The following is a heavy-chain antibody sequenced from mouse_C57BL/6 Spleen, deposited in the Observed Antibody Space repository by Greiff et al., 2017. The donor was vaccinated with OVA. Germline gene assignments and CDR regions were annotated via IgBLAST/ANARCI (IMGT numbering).Heavy chain of an antibody. CDR1: GFTFSSYA. V-gene: IGHV5-4*01. J-gene: IGHJ4*01. Sequence: EVQLVESGGGLVKPGGSLKLSCAASGFTFSSYAMSWVRQTPEKRLEWVATISDGGSYTYYPDNVKGRFTISRDNAKNNLYLQMSHLKSEDTAMYYCARDSHYDYDEDPSYAMDYWGQGTSVTVSS. CDR3: ARDSHYDYDEDPSYAMDY. CDR2: ISDGGSYT. D-gene: IGHD2-4*01.